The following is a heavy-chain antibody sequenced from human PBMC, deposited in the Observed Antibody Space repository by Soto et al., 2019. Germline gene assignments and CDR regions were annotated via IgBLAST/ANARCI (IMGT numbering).Heavy chain of an antibody. Sequence: PSETLSLTCAVSGGSLSNYYWGWIRQPPGKGLEWIGSIYYSGSTFYNPSLKSRVTISVDTSKNQFSLKLSSVAAADTAVYYCASTYYDFWSGYYDDIPFAYWGQGTLVTVSS. J-gene: IGHJ4*02. CDR2: IYYSGST. D-gene: IGHD3-3*01. V-gene: IGHV4-39*01. CDR1: GGSLSNYY. CDR3: ASTYYDFWSGYYDDIPFAY.